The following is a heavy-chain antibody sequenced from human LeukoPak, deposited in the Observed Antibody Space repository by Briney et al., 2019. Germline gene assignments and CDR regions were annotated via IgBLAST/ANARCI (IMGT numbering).Heavy chain of an antibody. CDR1: GFTFDDYA. J-gene: IGHJ3*02. Sequence: GRSLRLSCAASGFTFDDYAMHWVRQAPGKGLEWVSGISWNSGSIGYADSVKGRFTISRDNAKNSLYLQMNSLRAEDTAVYYCARGRYSSSSGDHDAFDIWGQGTMVTVSS. D-gene: IGHD6-6*01. CDR2: ISWNSGSI. V-gene: IGHV3-9*01. CDR3: ARGRYSSSSGDHDAFDI.